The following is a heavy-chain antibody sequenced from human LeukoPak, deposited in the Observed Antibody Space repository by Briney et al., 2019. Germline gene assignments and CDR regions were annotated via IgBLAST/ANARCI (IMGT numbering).Heavy chain of an antibody. CDR3: ARARRANAMVRGAPYNWFDP. V-gene: IGHV4-34*01. D-gene: IGHD3-10*01. Sequence: SETLSLTCAVYGGSFSGYYWSWIRQPPGKGLKWIGEINHSGSTNYNPSLKSRVTISVDTSKNQFSLKLSSVTAADTAVYYCARARRANAMVRGAPYNWFDPWGQGTLVTVSS. CDR2: INHSGST. J-gene: IGHJ5*02. CDR1: GGSFSGYY.